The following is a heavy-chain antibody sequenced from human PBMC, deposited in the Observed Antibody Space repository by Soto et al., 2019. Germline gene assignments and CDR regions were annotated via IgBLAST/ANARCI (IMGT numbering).Heavy chain of an antibody. J-gene: IGHJ6*02. CDR2: ITVSGSGYNT. Sequence: HPWTAAWVNSISYGISWVSKAQGKWLEWVSTITVSGSGYNTFYTDSVKGRFSISRDDSENTVYLQMNSLRAEDTAMYFCAKAEYSSNYYYGMDISG. CDR1: WVNSISYG. CDR3: AKAEYSSNYYYGMDI. V-gene: IGHV3-23*01. D-gene: IGHD6-6*01.